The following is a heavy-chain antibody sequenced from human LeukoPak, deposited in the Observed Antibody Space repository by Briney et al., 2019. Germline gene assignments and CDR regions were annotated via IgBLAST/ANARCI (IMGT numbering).Heavy chain of an antibody. D-gene: IGHD3-10*01. Sequence: GSLRLSCAASGFTVSSNYMSWVRQAPGKGLEWVSVIYSGGSTYYADSVKGRFTISRDNSKNTLYFQMNSLRAEDTAVYYCARAPYGNYYYYYMDVWGKGTTVTVSS. V-gene: IGHV3-53*01. J-gene: IGHJ6*03. CDR2: IYSGGST. CDR1: GFTVSSNY. CDR3: ARAPYGNYYYYYMDV.